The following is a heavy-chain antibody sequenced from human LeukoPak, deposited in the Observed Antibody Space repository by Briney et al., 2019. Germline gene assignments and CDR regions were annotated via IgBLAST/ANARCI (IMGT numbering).Heavy chain of an antibody. V-gene: IGHV3-74*01. CDR3: ASRMPEDDENYYYYYYMDV. D-gene: IGHD2-15*01. Sequence: GGSLRLSCAASGFTFSSYWMHWVRQAPGKGLVWVSRINSDGSSTSYADSVKGRFTISRDNAKNTLYLQMNSLRAEDTAVYYCASRMPEDDENYYYYYYMDVWGKGTTVTVSS. CDR1: GFTFSSYW. CDR2: INSDGSST. J-gene: IGHJ6*03.